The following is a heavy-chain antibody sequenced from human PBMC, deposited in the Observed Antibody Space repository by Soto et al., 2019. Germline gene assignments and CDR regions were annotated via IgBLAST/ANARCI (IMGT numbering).Heavy chain of an antibody. J-gene: IGHJ4*02. CDR1: GGTFSSYT. Sequence: QVQLVQSGAEVKKPGSSVKVSCKASGGTFSSYTISWVRQAPGQGLEWMGRIIPILGIANYAQKFQGRVTITADNSTCSAYMELSSLRSEDTAVYYSARGYGSGSFDYWGQGTLVTVSS. CDR2: IIPILGIA. D-gene: IGHD3-10*01. V-gene: IGHV1-69*02. CDR3: ARGYGSGSFDY.